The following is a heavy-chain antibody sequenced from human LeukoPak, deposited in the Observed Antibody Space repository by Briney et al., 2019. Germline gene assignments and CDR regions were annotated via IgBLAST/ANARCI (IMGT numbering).Heavy chain of an antibody. Sequence: GGSLRLSCAASVFTFYDYDLYWVRQAPGQGLQWVSLICGDGGTTYYADSVKGRFTISRDNSKNSLSLQMNSLRTDDTALYYCARVGGRLDFWGQGTLVTVSS. D-gene: IGHD1-26*01. CDR1: VFTFYDYD. CDR2: ICGDGGTT. V-gene: IGHV3-43*02. J-gene: IGHJ4*02. CDR3: ARVGGRLDF.